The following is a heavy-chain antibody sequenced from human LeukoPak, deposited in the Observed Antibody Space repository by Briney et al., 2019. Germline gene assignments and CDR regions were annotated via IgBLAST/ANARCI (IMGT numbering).Heavy chain of an antibody. Sequence: ASVKVSCKASGYTFTGYYMHWVRQAPGQGLEWMGWINPNSGGTNYAQKFQGRVTMTRDTSVSTAYMELNRLRSDDTAVYYCARLADCSSSSCRSFDYWGQGTLVTVTS. J-gene: IGHJ4*02. V-gene: IGHV1-2*02. CDR2: INPNSGGT. D-gene: IGHD2-2*01. CDR1: GYTFTGYY. CDR3: ARLADCSSSSCRSFDY.